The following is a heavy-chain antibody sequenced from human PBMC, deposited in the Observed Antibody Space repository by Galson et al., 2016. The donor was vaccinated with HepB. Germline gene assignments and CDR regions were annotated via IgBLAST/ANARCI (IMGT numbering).Heavy chain of an antibody. CDR2: IKQDGSET. CDR3: TREGEGGFDY. J-gene: IGHJ4*02. Sequence: SLRLSCAASGFTVSSYWMSWVRQAPGKGLEWVANIKQDGSETSYVDSVKGRFTISRDNAKKSLGLQMNSVRAEDTAMYYCTREGEGGFDYWGQGALVTVSS. CDR1: GFTVSSYW. V-gene: IGHV3-7*03.